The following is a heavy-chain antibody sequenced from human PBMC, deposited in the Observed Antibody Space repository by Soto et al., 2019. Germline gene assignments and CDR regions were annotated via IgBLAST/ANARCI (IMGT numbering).Heavy chain of an antibody. D-gene: IGHD3-9*01. V-gene: IGHV3-48*03. CDR3: ARETYDNAFDF. CDR1: GFTFSNYE. J-gene: IGHJ4*01. CDR2: INGHGTTK. Sequence: GGSLRLSCAASGFTFSNYEMNWVRQAPGKGLEWVSYINGHGTTKKYADSVEGRFTISRDNAWSSLFLQMNSLTDEDTAVYYCARETYDNAFDFWGHGTLVTVSS.